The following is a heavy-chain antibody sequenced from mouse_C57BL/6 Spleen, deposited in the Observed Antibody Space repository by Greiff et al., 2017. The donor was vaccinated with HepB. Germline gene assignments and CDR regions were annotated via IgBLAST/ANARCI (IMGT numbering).Heavy chain of an antibody. CDR2: IYPGDGDT. CDR1: GYAFSSSW. V-gene: IGHV1-82*01. J-gene: IGHJ2*01. D-gene: IGHD1-1*01. Sequence: QVQLQQSGPELVKPGASVKISCKASGYAFSSSWMNWVKQRPGKGLEWIGRIYPGDGDTNYNGKFKGKATLTADKSSSTAYMQLSSLTSEDSAVYFCARFLFITTVGFDYWGQGTTLTVSS. CDR3: ARFLFITTVGFDY.